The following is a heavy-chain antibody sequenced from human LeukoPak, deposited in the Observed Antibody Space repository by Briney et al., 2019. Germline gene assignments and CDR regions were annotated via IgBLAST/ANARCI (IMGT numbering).Heavy chain of an antibody. D-gene: IGHD6-6*01. Sequence: PGGSLRLSCAASGFTFSTSWMNWVRQGPGRGPVWVSRVSPDGSATAYADSVKGRFTVSRDNAKNALYLQMNSLRADDTAVYYCRYGSSSGDYWGQGSLVTVSP. CDR2: VSPDGSAT. V-gene: IGHV3-74*01. CDR3: RYGSSSGDY. J-gene: IGHJ4*02. CDR1: GFTFSTSW.